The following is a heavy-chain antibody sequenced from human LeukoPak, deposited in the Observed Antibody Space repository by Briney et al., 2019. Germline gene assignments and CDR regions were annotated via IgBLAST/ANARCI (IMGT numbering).Heavy chain of an antibody. Sequence: GASVKVSCKSSGYTFTGYYMHWVRQAPVQGLEWMGWINPNSGGTNYAQKFQGRVTMTRDTSISTAYMELSRLRSDDTAVYYCARDFAEWELLGTDNWFDPWGQGTLVTVSS. CDR3: ARDFAEWELLGTDNWFDP. J-gene: IGHJ5*02. CDR1: GYTFTGYY. V-gene: IGHV1-2*02. D-gene: IGHD1-26*01. CDR2: INPNSGGT.